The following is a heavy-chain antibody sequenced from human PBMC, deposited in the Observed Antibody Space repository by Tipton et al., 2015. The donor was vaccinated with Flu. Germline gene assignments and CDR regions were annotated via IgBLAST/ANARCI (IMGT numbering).Heavy chain of an antibody. V-gene: IGHV4-38-2*01. CDR3: ARHGYYGILTGYYSWFDP. Sequence: TLSLTCAVSGYSISSGYYWGWIRQPPGKGLEWIGSIYHSGSTYYNPSLKSRVTISVDTSKNQFSLKLSSVTAADPAVYYCARHGYYGILTGYYSWFDPWGQGTLVTVSS. D-gene: IGHD3-9*01. CDR2: IYHSGST. CDR1: GYSISSGYY. J-gene: IGHJ5*02.